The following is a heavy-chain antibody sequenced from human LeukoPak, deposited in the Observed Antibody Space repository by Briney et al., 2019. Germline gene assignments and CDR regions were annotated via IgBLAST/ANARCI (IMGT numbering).Heavy chain of an antibody. D-gene: IGHD3-10*02. CDR2: IYSGGST. Sequence: PGGSLRLSCAASGFTVSTNYMSWVRQAPGKGLEWVSVIYSGGSTYYADSVKGRFTVSRDNSKSTLYLQMNSLRAEDTAVYYCARDRGPYVAIGNNWLDPWGQGTLVTVSS. J-gene: IGHJ5*02. CDR1: GFTVSTNY. V-gene: IGHV3-53*01. CDR3: ARDRGPYVAIGNNWLDP.